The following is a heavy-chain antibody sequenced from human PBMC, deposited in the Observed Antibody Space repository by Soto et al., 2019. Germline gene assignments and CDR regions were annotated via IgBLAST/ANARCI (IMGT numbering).Heavy chain of an antibody. CDR3: AKDLLAMIVVVITHDAFDI. J-gene: IGHJ3*02. Sequence: QVQLVESGGGVVQPGRSLRLSCAASGFTFSSYGMHWVRQAPGKGLEWVAVISYDGSNKYYADSVKGRFTISRDNSKNTLYLQMNSLRAEDTAVYYCAKDLLAMIVVVITHDAFDIWGQGTMVTVSS. CDR2: ISYDGSNK. V-gene: IGHV3-30*18. CDR1: GFTFSSYG. D-gene: IGHD3-22*01.